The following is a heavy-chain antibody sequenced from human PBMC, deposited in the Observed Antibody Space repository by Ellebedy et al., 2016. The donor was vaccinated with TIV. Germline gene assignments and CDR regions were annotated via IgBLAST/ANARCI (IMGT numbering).Heavy chain of an antibody. Sequence: AASVKVSCKASGYTFASYVISWVRQAPGQGLECMGWISVHNGNTKYAQEFQGRVTMTTDTSTSTAYMELRRLRSDDTAVYYCVRENYYGSPPKYYDYWGQGTLVTVSS. CDR1: GYTFASYV. CDR2: ISVHNGNT. V-gene: IGHV1-18*04. J-gene: IGHJ4*02. D-gene: IGHD3-10*01. CDR3: VRENYYGSPPKYYDY.